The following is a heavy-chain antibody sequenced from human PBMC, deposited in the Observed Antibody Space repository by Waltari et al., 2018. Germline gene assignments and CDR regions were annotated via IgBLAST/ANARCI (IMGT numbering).Heavy chain of an antibody. Sequence: QLQLQESGPGLVKPSETLSLTCTVSGGSISSSSYYWGWIRQPPGKGLEWIGSIYYSGRTYYNPCLKRRVTISVDTSKNQFSLKRSAVTAADTAVYYCARWVTRVDAFDIWGQGTMVTVSS. CDR2: IYYSGRT. CDR1: GGSISSSSYY. V-gene: IGHV4-39*01. D-gene: IGHD4-17*01. CDR3: ARWVTRVDAFDI. J-gene: IGHJ3*02.